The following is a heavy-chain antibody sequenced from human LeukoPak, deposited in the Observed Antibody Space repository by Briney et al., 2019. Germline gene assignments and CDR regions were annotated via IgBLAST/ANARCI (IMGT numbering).Heavy chain of an antibody. Sequence: ASVKVSCKASGYTFTSYDINWVRQATGQGLEWMGWMNPNSGNTGYAQKFQGRVTMTRNTSISTAYMELSSLRSEDTAVYYCARGRGSSWSLYYNWYDPWGQGTLVTVSS. J-gene: IGHJ5*02. CDR1: GYTFTSYD. CDR3: ARGRGSSWSLYYNWYDP. CDR2: MNPNSGNT. D-gene: IGHD6-13*01. V-gene: IGHV1-8*01.